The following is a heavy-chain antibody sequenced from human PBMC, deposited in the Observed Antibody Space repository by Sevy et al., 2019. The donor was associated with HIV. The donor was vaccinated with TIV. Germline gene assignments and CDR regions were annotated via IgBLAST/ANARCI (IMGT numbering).Heavy chain of an antibody. CDR2: IYWDDDK. Sequence: SGPTLVNPTQTLTLTCTFSGFSLSTSGVGVGWIRQPPGKALEWLALIYWDDDKRYSPSLKSRLTITKDTSKNQGVLTMTYRVPEDTATYYPGRSFTYYDFWSGYYDTTYYLDYWGQGTLLTVSS. CDR1: GFSLSTSGVG. J-gene: IGHJ4*02. CDR3: GRSFTYYDFWSGYYDTTYYLDY. V-gene: IGHV2-5*02. D-gene: IGHD3-3*01.